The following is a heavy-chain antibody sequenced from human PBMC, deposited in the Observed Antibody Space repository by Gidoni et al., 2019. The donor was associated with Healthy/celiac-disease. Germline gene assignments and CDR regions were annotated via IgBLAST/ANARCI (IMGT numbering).Heavy chain of an antibody. CDR2: FDPEEGET. CDR1: GYPLPELS. CDR3: ATDPRGYGTLRAFDI. Sequence: VQLVQSGAEVKKPGASVKVSCKVSGYPLPELSMHWVRQAPGKGLEWMGGFDPEEGETIYAQKFQGRVTMTEDTSTDTAYMELSSLRSEDTAVYYCATDPRGYGTLRAFDIWGQGTMVTVSS. D-gene: IGHD4-17*01. J-gene: IGHJ3*02. V-gene: IGHV1-24*01.